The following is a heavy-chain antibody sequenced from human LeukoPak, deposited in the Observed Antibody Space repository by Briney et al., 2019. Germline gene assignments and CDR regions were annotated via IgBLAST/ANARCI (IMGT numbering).Heavy chain of an antibody. J-gene: IGHJ5*02. CDR3: ASADYDFWKFDP. CDR2: IYYTGST. V-gene: IGHV4-39*01. Sequence: SETLSLTSSVSGGSITRNNYYWGWIRQPPGKGLDWIGSIYYTGSTYYNPSLKSRVTISVDTSKNQFSLKLSSVTAADTAVYYCASADYDFWKFDPWGQGTLVTVSS. CDR1: GGSITRNNYY. D-gene: IGHD3-3*01.